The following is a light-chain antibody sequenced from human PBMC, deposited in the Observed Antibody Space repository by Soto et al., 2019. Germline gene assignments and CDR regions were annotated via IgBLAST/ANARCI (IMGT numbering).Light chain of an antibody. V-gene: IGLV2-14*01. Sequence: QSVLAQPASMSGSHGQSSSISCTGTSSDIGGYKYVSWYQQHPGKAPKLMIYDVSNRPSGVSDRFSGSKSGNTASLTISVLQAEDEADYYCTSYTSSSTYVFGTGTKVTV. CDR1: SSDIGGYKY. CDR3: TSYTSSSTYV. J-gene: IGLJ1*01. CDR2: DVS.